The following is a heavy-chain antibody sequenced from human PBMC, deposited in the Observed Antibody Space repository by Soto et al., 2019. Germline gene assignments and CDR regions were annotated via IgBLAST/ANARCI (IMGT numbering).Heavy chain of an antibody. V-gene: IGHV1-69*01. CDR3: ASCVPIVGATNGWFDP. CDR2: IIPIFGTA. Sequence: QVQLVQSGAEVKKPGSSVKVSCKASGGTFSSYAISWVRQAPGQGLEWMGGIIPIFGTANYAQKFQGRVTITADDSTSTADMELSSLRSEDTAVYYCASCVPIVGATNGWFDPWGQGTLVTVSS. J-gene: IGHJ5*02. D-gene: IGHD1-26*01. CDR1: GGTFSSYA.